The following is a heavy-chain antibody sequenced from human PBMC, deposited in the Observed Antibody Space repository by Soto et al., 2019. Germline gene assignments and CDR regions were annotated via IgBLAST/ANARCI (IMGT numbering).Heavy chain of an antibody. CDR1: GFTFDIYD. D-gene: IGHD7-27*01. CDR3: ARDRQFWAGKYYYCGMDV. Sequence: PGGSLRLSCAAPGFTFDIYDMKWVRQAPGKGLEWISYISSRGTTIYYADSVKGRFTISRDNAKKSLYLQMSSLRVEDTAVYYCARDRQFWAGKYYYCGMDVWGRGTTVTVSS. V-gene: IGHV3-48*01. CDR2: ISSRGTTI. J-gene: IGHJ6*02.